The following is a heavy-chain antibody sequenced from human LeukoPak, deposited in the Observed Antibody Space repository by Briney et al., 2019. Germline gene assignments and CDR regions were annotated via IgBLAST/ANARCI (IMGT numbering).Heavy chain of an antibody. CDR2: ISGDGSST. Sequence: GGPLRLSCTASGLTFSYYWMHWVRQAPGKGLVWVSRISGDGSSTNYADSVKGRFTISRDNAKNTLYLQMNSLRAEDTAVYYCARTYLVGWYFDLWGRGALVTVSS. CDR1: GLTFSYYW. D-gene: IGHD3-16*01. J-gene: IGHJ2*01. CDR3: ARTYLVGWYFDL. V-gene: IGHV3-74*01.